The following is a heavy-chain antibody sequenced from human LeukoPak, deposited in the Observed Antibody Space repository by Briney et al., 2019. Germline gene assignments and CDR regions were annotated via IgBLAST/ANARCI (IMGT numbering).Heavy chain of an antibody. J-gene: IGHJ3*02. D-gene: IGHD3-10*01. Sequence: SETLSLTCTVSGGSISSYYRSWIRQPPGQGLEWIGYISYSGSTKNNPSLQSRVTISVDTSKSQFSLKLTSVTAADTAIYYCTREGSGSFPDAFDIWGQGTMVTVSS. V-gene: IGHV4-59*01. CDR2: ISYSGST. CDR1: GGSISSYY. CDR3: TREGSGSFPDAFDI.